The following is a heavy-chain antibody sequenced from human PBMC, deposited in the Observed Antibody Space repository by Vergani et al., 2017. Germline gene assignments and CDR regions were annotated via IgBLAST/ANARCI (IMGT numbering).Heavy chain of an antibody. Sequence: QVQLVESGGGLVKPGGSLTLSCTASGFFFSDYYMSWLRQAPGKGLEWISYIASSDTTVYYADSVKGRFTISRDNAKNSLYLEMNSLRVEDTAVYYCARDYLXFSGSGRPYYFDRRGQGTHGADSS. CDR3: ARDYLXFSGSGRPYYFDR. CDR1: GFFFSDYY. J-gene: IGHJ5*02. CDR2: IASSDTTV. D-gene: IGHD3-10*01. V-gene: IGHV3-11*04.